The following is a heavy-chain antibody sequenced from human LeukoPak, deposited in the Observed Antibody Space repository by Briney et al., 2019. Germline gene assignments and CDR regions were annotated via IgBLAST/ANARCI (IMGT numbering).Heavy chain of an antibody. D-gene: IGHD3-9*01. V-gene: IGHV4-39*01. CDR3: XRHPXYYDXLTGYSGAAFDI. CDR2: IYYSGST. J-gene: IGHJ3*02. CDR1: GGSXXSSSYY. Sequence: GGSXXSSSYYWGWIRQPPGKGLEWIGSIYYSGSTYYNPSLKSRVTISVDTSKNQFSLKLSSVTAADTAVYYCXRHPXYYDXLTGYSGAAFDIWGQGTMVTVSS.